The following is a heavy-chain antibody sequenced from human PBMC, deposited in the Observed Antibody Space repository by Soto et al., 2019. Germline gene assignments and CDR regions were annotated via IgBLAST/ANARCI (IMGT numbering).Heavy chain of an antibody. D-gene: IGHD6-13*01. Sequence: QVQLVESGGGVVQPGRSLRLSCAASGFTFSSYGMHWVRQAPGKGLEWVAVIWYDGSNIHYADSVKGRFTISRDNSKNTLYLQMNSLRAEDTAVYYWARTKYTSSWLYDYWGQGTLVTVSS. V-gene: IGHV3-33*01. CDR3: ARTKYTSSWLYDY. CDR2: IWYDGSNI. J-gene: IGHJ4*02. CDR1: GFTFSSYG.